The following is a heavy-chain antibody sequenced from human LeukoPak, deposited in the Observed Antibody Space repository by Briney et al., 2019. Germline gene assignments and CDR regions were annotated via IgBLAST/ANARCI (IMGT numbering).Heavy chain of an antibody. CDR1: GFTFSSAW. CDR3: VRDRVGPDY. V-gene: IGHV3-74*03. J-gene: IGHJ4*02. Sequence: GGSLRLSCAASGFTFSSAWMHWVRQGPGTGLVWVSRITDDGTTTYADSVKGRFTISRDNAKNTLYLQMNRLRAEDTAVYYCVRDRVGPDYWGQGTLVTVSS. CDR2: ITDDGTT. D-gene: IGHD1-26*01.